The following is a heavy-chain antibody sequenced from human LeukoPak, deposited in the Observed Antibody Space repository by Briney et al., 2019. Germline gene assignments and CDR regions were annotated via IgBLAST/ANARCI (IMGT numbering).Heavy chain of an antibody. CDR2: IKSKTDGGTT. J-gene: IGHJ4*02. CDR1: GFTFSNAW. V-gene: IGHV3-15*01. Sequence: GGSLRLSCAASGFTFSNAWMSWVRQAPGKGLEGVGRIKSKTDGGTTDYAAPVKGRFTISRDDSKNTLYLQMNSLKTEDTAVYYCTTSPLWFGEPRARNDYWGQGTLVTVSS. D-gene: IGHD3-10*01. CDR3: TTSPLWFGEPRARNDY.